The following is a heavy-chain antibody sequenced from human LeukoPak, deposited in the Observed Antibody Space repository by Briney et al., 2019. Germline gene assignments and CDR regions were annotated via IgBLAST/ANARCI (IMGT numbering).Heavy chain of an antibody. J-gene: IGHJ4*02. V-gene: IGHV4-34*01. CDR1: GGSFSGYY. CDR2: INHSGST. D-gene: IGHD3-22*01. Sequence: PSETLSLTCAVYGGSFSGYYWSWIRQPPGEGLEWIGEINHSGSTNYNPSLKSRVTISVDTSKNQFSLKLSSVTAADTAVYYCARGPLFPALSEYELDDSSGHDGDYWGQGTLVTVSS. CDR3: ARGPLFPALSEYELDDSSGHDGDY.